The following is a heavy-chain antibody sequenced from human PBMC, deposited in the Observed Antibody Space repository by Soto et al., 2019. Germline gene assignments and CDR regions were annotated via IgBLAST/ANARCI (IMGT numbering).Heavy chain of an antibody. CDR2: IRSKANSYAT. D-gene: IGHD1-1*01. J-gene: IGHJ4*02. CDR1: GFTFSGSA. Sequence: EVQLVESGGGLVQPGGSLKLSCAASGFTFSGSAMHWVRQASGKGLEWVGRIRSKANSYATAYAASVKGRFTISRDDSKNTAYLQMNSLKTEDTAVYYCTRHFGNDGGSPGYWGQGTLVTVSS. CDR3: TRHFGNDGGSPGY. V-gene: IGHV3-73*02.